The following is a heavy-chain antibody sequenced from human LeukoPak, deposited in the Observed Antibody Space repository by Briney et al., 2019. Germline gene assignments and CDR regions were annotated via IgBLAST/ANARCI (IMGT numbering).Heavy chain of an antibody. J-gene: IGHJ6*02. CDR1: GGTFSSYA. Sequence: SVKVSCKASGGTFSSYAISWVRQAPGQGLEWMGGIIPIFGTANYAQKFQGRVTITADESTSTAYMELSSLRSEDTAVYYCARGVLEGDFWSGYKTYYYYYGMDVWGQGTTVTVSS. CDR3: ARGVLEGDFWSGYKTYYYYYGMDV. V-gene: IGHV1-69*13. CDR2: IIPIFGTA. D-gene: IGHD3-3*01.